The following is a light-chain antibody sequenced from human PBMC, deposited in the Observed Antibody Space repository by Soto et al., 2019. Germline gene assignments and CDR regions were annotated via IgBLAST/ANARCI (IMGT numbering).Light chain of an antibody. CDR3: QQRYSTTLT. CDR2: AAS. Sequence: DIQMTQSPSSMSASVGDRVTITCRASQSISSYLNWYQQKPGKDPKLLIYAASSLQSGVPSRFSGSGSGTDFTLTISSLQTEDFATYECQQRYSTTLTFGGGTKVDIK. J-gene: IGKJ4*01. CDR1: QSISSY. V-gene: IGKV1-39*01.